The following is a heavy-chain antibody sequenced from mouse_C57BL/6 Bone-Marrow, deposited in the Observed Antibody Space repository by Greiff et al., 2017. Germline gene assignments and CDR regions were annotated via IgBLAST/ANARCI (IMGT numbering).Heavy chain of an antibody. V-gene: IGHV3-6*01. J-gene: IGHJ2*01. Sequence: EVQRVESGPGLVKPSQSLSLTCSVTGYSIPSGYYWNWIRQFPGNNLEWMGYISYDGSYNYNPSLKNRISITRDTSKDQFFLKLNSVTTEDTATYYCARGGWLLRRFDYWGQGTTLTVSS. CDR3: ARGGWLLRRFDY. CDR2: ISYDGSY. CDR1: GYSIPSGYY. D-gene: IGHD2-3*01.